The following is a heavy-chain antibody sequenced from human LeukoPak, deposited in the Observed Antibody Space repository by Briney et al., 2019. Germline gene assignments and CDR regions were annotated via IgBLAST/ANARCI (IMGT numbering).Heavy chain of an antibody. CDR2: IRCDGSNK. CDR3: AKVVGDGYNKGD. Sequence: GGSLRLSCAASGFTFSSYGMHWVRQAPGKGLEWVAFIRCDGSNKYYADSVKGRFTISRDNSKNTLYLQMNSLRAEDTAVYYCAKVVGDGYNKGDWGQGTLVTVSS. D-gene: IGHD5-24*01. V-gene: IGHV3-30*02. CDR1: GFTFSSYG. J-gene: IGHJ4*02.